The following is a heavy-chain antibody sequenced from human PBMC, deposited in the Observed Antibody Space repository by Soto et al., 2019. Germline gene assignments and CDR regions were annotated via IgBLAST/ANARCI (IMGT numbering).Heavy chain of an antibody. D-gene: IGHD6-6*01. Sequence: QVQLQESGPGLVKPSQTLSLTCTVSGGPISSGGYYWSWIRQHPGKGLEWIGYIYYSGSTYYNPSLKGRVTISVDTSKNQFSLKLSSVTAADTAVYYCARTGSSSSERGNFDYWGQGTLVTVSS. J-gene: IGHJ4*02. CDR3: ARTGSSSSERGNFDY. V-gene: IGHV4-31*03. CDR2: IYYSGST. CDR1: GGPISSGGYY.